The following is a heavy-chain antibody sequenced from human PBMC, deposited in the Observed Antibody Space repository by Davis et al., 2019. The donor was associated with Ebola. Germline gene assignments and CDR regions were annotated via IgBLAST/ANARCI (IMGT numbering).Heavy chain of an antibody. CDR3: ARDLNEGMITMIVVGRGLGMDV. D-gene: IGHD3-22*01. CDR1: GYTFTSYG. V-gene: IGHV1-18*01. Sequence: AASVKVSCKASGYTFTSYGISWVRQAPGQGLEWMGWISAYNGNTNYAQKLQGRVTMTRDTSTSTVYMEPSSLRSEDTAVYYCARDLNEGMITMIVVGRGLGMDVWGQGTTVTVSS. CDR2: ISAYNGNT. J-gene: IGHJ6*02.